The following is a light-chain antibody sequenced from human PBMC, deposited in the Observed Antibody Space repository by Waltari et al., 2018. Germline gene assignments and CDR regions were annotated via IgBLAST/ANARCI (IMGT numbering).Light chain of an antibody. Sequence: EIVMTQSPATLSVSAGERVTLSCRASQSVGTNLAWYPHRPGQAPRLLIFGASTRATGVPARFYGGGSGTEFTLTITSIESDDYALYYCQQYERRPPWTFGQGTKVEIK. J-gene: IGKJ1*01. CDR1: QSVGTN. CDR2: GAS. CDR3: QQYERRPPWT. V-gene: IGKV3-15*01.